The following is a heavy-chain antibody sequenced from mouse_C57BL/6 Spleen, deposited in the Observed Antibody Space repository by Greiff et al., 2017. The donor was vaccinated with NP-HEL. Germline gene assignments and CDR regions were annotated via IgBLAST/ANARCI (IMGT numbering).Heavy chain of an antibody. CDR2: IDPEECDT. J-gene: IGHJ2*01. D-gene: IGHD3-1*01. V-gene: IGHV14-1*01. CDR1: GFNIKDYY. CDR3: TSKLWIPYSFDY. Sequence: EVQLQQPGAELVRPGASVKLSCTASGFNIKDYYMHWVKQRPEQGLEWIGRIDPEECDTEYAPKFQGKATMTADTSSNTAYMQLSSLKSDDTAVYYCTSKLWIPYSFDYWGQGTTLTVSS.